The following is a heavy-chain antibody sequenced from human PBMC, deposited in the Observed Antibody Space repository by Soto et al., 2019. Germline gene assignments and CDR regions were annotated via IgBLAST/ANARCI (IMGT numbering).Heavy chain of an antibody. Sequence: KQSQTLSLTCAISGDSVSSNSAAWNWIRQSPSRGLEWLGRTYYRSKWYNDYAVSVKSRITINPDTSKNQFSLQLNSVTPEDTAVYYCARVTGTTSYYYYYYMDVWGKGTTVTVSS. D-gene: IGHD1-7*01. J-gene: IGHJ6*03. CDR3: ARVTGTTSYYYYYYMDV. V-gene: IGHV6-1*01. CDR2: TYYRSKWYN. CDR1: GDSVSSNSAA.